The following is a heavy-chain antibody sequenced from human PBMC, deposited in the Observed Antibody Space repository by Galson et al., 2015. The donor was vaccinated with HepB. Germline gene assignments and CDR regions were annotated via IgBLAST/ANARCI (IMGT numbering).Heavy chain of an antibody. CDR3: ARDPHGRGYFDY. J-gene: IGHJ4*02. Sequence: SLRLSCAASGFTFSSYEMNWVRQAPGKGLEWVSYISSSGSTIYYADSVKGRFTISRDNAKNSLYLQMNSLRAEDTAVYYCARDPHGRGYFDYWGQGTLVTVSS. V-gene: IGHV3-48*03. D-gene: IGHD3-10*01. CDR1: GFTFSSYE. CDR2: ISSSGSTI.